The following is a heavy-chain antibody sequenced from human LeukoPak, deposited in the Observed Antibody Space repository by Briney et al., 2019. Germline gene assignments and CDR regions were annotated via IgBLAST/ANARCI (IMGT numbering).Heavy chain of an antibody. CDR1: GFTFSSYA. V-gene: IGHV3-23*01. Sequence: GGSLRLSCAASGFTFSSYAMSWVRQAPGKGLEWVSAISGSGGSTYYADSVKGRFTISRDNSKNTLYLQMNSLRAEDTAVYCCAKDRYYYDSSDAFDIWGQGTMVTVSS. CDR3: AKDRYYYDSSDAFDI. J-gene: IGHJ3*02. CDR2: ISGSGGST. D-gene: IGHD3-22*01.